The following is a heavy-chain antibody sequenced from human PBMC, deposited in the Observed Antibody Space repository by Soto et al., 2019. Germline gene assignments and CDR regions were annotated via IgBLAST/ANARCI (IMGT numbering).Heavy chain of an antibody. CDR2: IYYSGST. CDR3: ARRYGSRFDY. V-gene: IGHV4-59*08. D-gene: IGHD5-18*01. CDR1: GGSISSYY. Sequence: PSETLSLTCTVSGGSISSYYWSWIRQPPGKGLEWIGYIYYSGSTNYNPSLKSRVTISVDTSKNQFSLKLSSVTAADTAVYYCARRYGSRFDYWGKGTLVTVSS. J-gene: IGHJ4*02.